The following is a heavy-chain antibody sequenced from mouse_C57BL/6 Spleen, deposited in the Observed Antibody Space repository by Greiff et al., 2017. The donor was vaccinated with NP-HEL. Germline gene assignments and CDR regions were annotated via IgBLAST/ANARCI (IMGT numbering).Heavy chain of an antibody. V-gene: IGHV5-4*01. CDR3: ARDRHYGSSYNFDY. D-gene: IGHD1-1*01. CDR2: ISDGGSYT. CDR1: GFTFSSYA. Sequence: EVQGVESGGGLVKPGGSLKLSCAASGFTFSSYAMSWVRQTPEKRLEWVATISDGGSYTYYPDNVKGRFTISRDNAKNNLYLQMSHLKSEDTAMYYCARDRHYGSSYNFDYWGQGTTLTVSS. J-gene: IGHJ2*01.